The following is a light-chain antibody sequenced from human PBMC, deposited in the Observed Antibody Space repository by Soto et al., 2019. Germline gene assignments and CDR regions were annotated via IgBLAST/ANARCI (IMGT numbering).Light chain of an antibody. V-gene: IGLV2-14*01. CDR3: SSYTSSSTLVV. CDR2: DVS. Sequence: QSALTQPASVSGSPGQSITISCTGTSSDVGGYNYDSRYQQHPGKAPKLMLYDVSNRPSGVSNRFSASKSGNTASLTISGLQPEDEADYYCSSYTSSSTLVVFGGGTKLTVL. J-gene: IGLJ2*01. CDR1: SSDVGGYNY.